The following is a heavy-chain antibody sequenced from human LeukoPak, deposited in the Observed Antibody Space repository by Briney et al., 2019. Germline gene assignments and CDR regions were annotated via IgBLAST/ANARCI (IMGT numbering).Heavy chain of an antibody. J-gene: IGHJ4*02. Sequence: GGSLRLSCAASGSTFSGYAMSWVRQAPGKGLEWVSTISDNGGRTYYADSVKGRFTISRDNSKNTLFLQMNSLRAEDSAVYYCATDREGDPSAYYLVGGQGTLITVPS. D-gene: IGHD3-22*01. V-gene: IGHV3-23*01. CDR1: GSTFSGYA. CDR2: ISDNGGRT. CDR3: ATDREGDPSAYYLV.